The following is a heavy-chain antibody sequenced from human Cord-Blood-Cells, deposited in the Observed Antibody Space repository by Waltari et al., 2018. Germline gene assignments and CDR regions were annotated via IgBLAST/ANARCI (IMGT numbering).Heavy chain of an antibody. CDR3: ARTSGRSDY. CDR1: GYSISSGYY. D-gene: IGHD1-26*01. V-gene: IGHV4-38-2*01. Sequence: QVQLQESCPGLVKPSETLSLTCAVSGYSISSGYYWGWIRQPPGKGLEWIGSIYHSGGTYYNPSLKSRVTISVDTSKNQFSLKRSSVTAADTAVYYCARTSGRSDYWGQGTLVTVSS. CDR2: IYHSGGT. J-gene: IGHJ4*02.